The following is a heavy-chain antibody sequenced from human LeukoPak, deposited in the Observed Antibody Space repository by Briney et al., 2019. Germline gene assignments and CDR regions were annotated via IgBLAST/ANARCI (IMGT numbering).Heavy chain of an antibody. CDR1: GFTFSSYW. CDR3: AIDYSDSIGYPIPHY. J-gene: IGHJ4*02. V-gene: IGHV3-7*01. CDR2: IKQDGSEK. Sequence: PGGSLRLSCATSGFTFSSYWMSWVRQAPGKGLEWVANIKQDGSEKYYVDSVKGRFSISRDNAKKSLILQMNSPRAEDTAVYYCAIDYSDSIGYPIPHYWGQGTLVTVSS. D-gene: IGHD3-22*01.